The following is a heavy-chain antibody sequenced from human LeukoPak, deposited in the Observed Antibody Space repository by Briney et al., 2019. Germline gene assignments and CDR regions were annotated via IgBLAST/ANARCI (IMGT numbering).Heavy chain of an antibody. D-gene: IGHD2-2*01. V-gene: IGHV3-30-3*01. CDR1: GFTFSSYA. CDR2: ISYDGSNK. CDR3: ARELYCSSTSCLTPFDY. Sequence: QPGGSLRLSCAASGFTFSSYAMHWVRQAPGKGLEWVAVISYDGSNKYYADSVKGRFTISRDNSKNTLYLQMNSLRAEDTAVYYCARELYCSSTSCLTPFDYWGQGTLVTVSS. J-gene: IGHJ4*02.